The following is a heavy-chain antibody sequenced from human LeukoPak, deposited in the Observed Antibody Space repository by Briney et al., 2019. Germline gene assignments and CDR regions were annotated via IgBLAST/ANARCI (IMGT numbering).Heavy chain of an antibody. CDR2: ISSRSSYI. D-gene: IGHD2-2*01. CDR3: ARALGKDIVVVPAASSYWYFDL. CDR1: GFTFSSYS. Sequence: GGSLRLSCAASGFTFSSYSMNWVRQAPGKGLEWVSSISSRSSYIYYADSVKGRFTISRDNAKNSLYLQMNSLRAEDTAVYYCARALGKDIVVVPAASSYWYFDLWGRGTLVTVSS. J-gene: IGHJ2*01. V-gene: IGHV3-21*01.